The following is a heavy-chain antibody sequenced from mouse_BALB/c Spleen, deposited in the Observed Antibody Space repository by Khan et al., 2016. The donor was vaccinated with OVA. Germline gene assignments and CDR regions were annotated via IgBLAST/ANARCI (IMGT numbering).Heavy chain of an antibody. D-gene: IGHD2-4*01. CDR3: TSKDYYYYGPFAY. V-gene: IGHV3-2*02. Sequence: ELVESGPGLVKPSQSLTLTCTVSGYSFTSDCVWNWLRHPPGNKQGWMGYINYSGNTRYKPSLKGRIAISRDTSKNPFFLQLNSVNTEDTATYYRTSKDYYYYGPFAYWGQGSLGTVSA. CDR1: GYSFTSDCV. CDR2: INYSGNT. J-gene: IGHJ3*01.